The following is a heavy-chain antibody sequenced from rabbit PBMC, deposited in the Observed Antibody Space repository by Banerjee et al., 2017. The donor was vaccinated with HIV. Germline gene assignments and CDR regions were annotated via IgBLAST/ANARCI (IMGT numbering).Heavy chain of an antibody. CDR3: LRRWHSTDL. Sequence: QEQLVESGGDLVKPEGSLTLTCTASGFSFSNKYVMCWVRQAPGKGLEWIGCINTSSGNSVYAPRAKGRFPISRTSSATVALQRPSLTAAYTATYFCLRRWHSTDLGGQGTLVTGS. J-gene: IGHJ3*01. CDR1: GFSFSNKYV. V-gene: IGHV1S45*01. D-gene: IGHD7-1*01. CDR2: INTSSGNS.